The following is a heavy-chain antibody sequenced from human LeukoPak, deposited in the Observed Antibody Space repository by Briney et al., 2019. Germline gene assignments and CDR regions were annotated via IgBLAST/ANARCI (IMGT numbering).Heavy chain of an antibody. D-gene: IGHD6-13*01. CDR1: GYNFPIYW. J-gene: IGHJ6*03. CDR3: ARQGAAGKYYYYMDV. V-gene: IGHV5-51*01. CDR2: IYPDDSNT. Sequence: GESLKISCQGSGYNFPIYWIGWVRQMPGQGLEWMGIIYPDDSNTIYGPSFQGQVTISADKSIKTAYLEWSSLKASDTAIYYCARQGAAGKYYYYMDVWGKGTTVTVSS.